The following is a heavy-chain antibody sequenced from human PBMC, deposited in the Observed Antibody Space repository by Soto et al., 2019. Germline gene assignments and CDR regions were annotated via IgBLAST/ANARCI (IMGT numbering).Heavy chain of an antibody. Sequence: GGSLRLSCAASGFTVSNDHMSWVRQAPGRGLECVSIIYRDGSTYYADSVRGRFTISRDNSKNTVHLQMNSLGVEDTAVYYCARVRAWPDYFDYWGQGTLVTVSS. CDR3: ARVRAWPDYFDY. V-gene: IGHV3-53*01. CDR2: IYRDGST. CDR1: GFTVSNDH. J-gene: IGHJ4*02.